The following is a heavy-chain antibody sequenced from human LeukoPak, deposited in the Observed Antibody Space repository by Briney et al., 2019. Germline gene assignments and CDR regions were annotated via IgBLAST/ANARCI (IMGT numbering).Heavy chain of an antibody. V-gene: IGHV3-53*01. CDR3: SRAREYYDILTGYSSYYFDY. Sequence: GGSLRLSCTASGFIVSSNYMSWVRQAPGKGLEWVSVIYSGGSTYYADSVKGRFTISRDSSKNTLYLQMNSLRAEDTAVYYCSRAREYYDILTGYSSYYFDYWGQGTLVTVSS. CDR2: IYSGGST. CDR1: GFIVSSNY. D-gene: IGHD3-9*01. J-gene: IGHJ4*02.